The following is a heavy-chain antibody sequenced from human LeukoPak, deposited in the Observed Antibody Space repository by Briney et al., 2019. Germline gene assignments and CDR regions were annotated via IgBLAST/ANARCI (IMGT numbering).Heavy chain of an antibody. CDR3: AIDRHWGLLDF. CDR1: GFTFSYYS. Sequence: GESLRLSCAASGFTFSYYSLNGVRQAPGKGLEWISFISSSSSSYIYYADSLKGRFTISRDNAKNSLYLQMNSLRAEDTAVDYCAIDRHWGLLDFWGQGTLVTVSS. CDR2: ISSSSSSYI. V-gene: IGHV3-21*06. J-gene: IGHJ4*02. D-gene: IGHD7-27*01.